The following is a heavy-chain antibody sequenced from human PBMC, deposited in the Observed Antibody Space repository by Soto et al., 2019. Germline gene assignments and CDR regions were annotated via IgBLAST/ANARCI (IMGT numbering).Heavy chain of an antibody. CDR3: ARDISSEAALYI. V-gene: IGHV3-9*01. D-gene: IGHD6-19*01. CDR1: GFTFDDYA. CDR2: ISWNSLTL. Sequence: DVQLVESGGGSVQPGRSLRLSCAATGFTFDDYAMHWVRQGPGKGLEWVAGISWNSLTLGYADSVRGRFTISRVNAKNSLYLQMNSLSSEDTAMYFCARDISSEAALYIWSRGTMVSVSS. J-gene: IGHJ3*02.